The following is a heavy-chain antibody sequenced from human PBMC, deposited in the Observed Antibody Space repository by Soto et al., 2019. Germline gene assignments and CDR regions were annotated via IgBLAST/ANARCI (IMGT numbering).Heavy chain of an antibody. CDR2: ITTRSTYI. Sequence: EVQLVESGGGLVKPGGSLRLSCAASGFTFSDYSMNWVRQAPGKGLEWVSLITTRSTYIYYADSVKGRFTISRDNAKNSLYLQMDSLTAEDTAVYYCARETRGYSSTFGLWGQGTLVTVSS. V-gene: IGHV3-21*01. CDR3: ARETRGYSSTFGL. D-gene: IGHD6-13*01. CDR1: GFTFSDYS. J-gene: IGHJ4*02.